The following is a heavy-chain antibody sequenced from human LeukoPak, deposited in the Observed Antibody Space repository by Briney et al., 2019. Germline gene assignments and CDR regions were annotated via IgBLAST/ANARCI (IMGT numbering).Heavy chain of an antibody. V-gene: IGHV4-34*01. CDR1: GGSFSGYY. D-gene: IGHD3-22*01. Sequence: SETLSPTCAVYGGSFSGYYWSWIRQPPGKGLEWIGSIYHSGSTYYNPSLKSRVTISVDTSKNQFSLKLSSVTAADTAVYYCAGTYYYDKGAFDIWGQGTMVTVSS. CDR2: IYHSGST. J-gene: IGHJ3*02. CDR3: AGTYYYDKGAFDI.